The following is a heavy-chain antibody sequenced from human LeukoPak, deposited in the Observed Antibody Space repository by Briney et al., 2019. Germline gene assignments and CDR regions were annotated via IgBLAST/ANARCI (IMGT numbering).Heavy chain of an antibody. CDR1: GFTFSSCA. D-gene: IGHD6-13*01. CDR3: ARHNIQQQLATYGYFDL. Sequence: LRLSCAASGFTFSSCALSWVRQAPGKGLEWLGSMSYSGSTYFNPSLKSRVTISVDTSTNQFSLSLSSVAAADTAVYYCARHNIQQQLATYGYFDLWGRGTLVTVSS. V-gene: IGHV4-30-2*03. J-gene: IGHJ2*01. CDR2: MSYSGST.